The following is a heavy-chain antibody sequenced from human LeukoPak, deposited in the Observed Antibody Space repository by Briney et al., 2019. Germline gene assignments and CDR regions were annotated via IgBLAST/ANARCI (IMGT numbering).Heavy chain of an antibody. CDR1: GFTFSSYG. CDR2: ISYDGSNK. CDR3: ARGASVVAGSDNAFDI. V-gene: IGHV3-30*03. D-gene: IGHD6-19*01. J-gene: IGHJ3*02. Sequence: GRSLRLSCATSGFTFSSYGMHWVRQAPGKGLEWVAVISYDGSNKYYADSVKGRFTISRDNSKNTLYLQMNSLRAEDTAVYYCARGASVVAGSDNAFDIWGQGTMVTVSS.